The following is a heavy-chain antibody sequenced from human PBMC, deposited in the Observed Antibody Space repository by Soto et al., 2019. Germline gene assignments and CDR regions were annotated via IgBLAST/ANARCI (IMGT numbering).Heavy chain of an antibody. Sequence: GGSLRLSCAASGFTFSSYWMHWVRQAPGKGLVWVSRINSDGSSTSYADSVKGRFTISRDNAKNTLYLQMNSLRAEDTAVYYCARYLPDYYDSSGFDYWGQGTLVTVSS. CDR1: GFTFSSYW. CDR3: ARYLPDYYDSSGFDY. CDR2: INSDGSST. V-gene: IGHV3-74*01. D-gene: IGHD3-22*01. J-gene: IGHJ4*02.